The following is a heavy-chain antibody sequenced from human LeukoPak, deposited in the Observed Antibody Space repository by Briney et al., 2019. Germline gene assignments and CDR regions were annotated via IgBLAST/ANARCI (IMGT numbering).Heavy chain of an antibody. CDR1: GGTFSSYA. CDR3: ARWGSYYYGSGSYYSGNWFDP. D-gene: IGHD3-10*01. CDR2: IIPILGIA. J-gene: IGHJ5*02. Sequence: ASVKVSCKASGGTFSSYAISWVRQAPGQGLEWMGRIIPILGIANYAQKFQGRVTITADKSTSTAYMELSSLRSEDTAVYYCARWGSYYYGSGSYYSGNWFDPWGQGTLVTVSS. V-gene: IGHV1-69*04.